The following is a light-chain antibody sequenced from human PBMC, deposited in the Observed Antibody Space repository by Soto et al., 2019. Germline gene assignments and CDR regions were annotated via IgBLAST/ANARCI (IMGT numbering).Light chain of an antibody. CDR1: GSDVGGYNY. J-gene: IGLJ1*01. CDR2: DVS. Sequence: QSVLTQPASLSGSPGQSITISCTGTGSDVGGYNYVSWYQQHPGRAPKLMIYDVSNRPSGVSNRFSGSKSGNTASLTISGLQAEDEADYYCSSYTSSSTYVFGTGTKVTVL. CDR3: SSYTSSSTYV. V-gene: IGLV2-14*03.